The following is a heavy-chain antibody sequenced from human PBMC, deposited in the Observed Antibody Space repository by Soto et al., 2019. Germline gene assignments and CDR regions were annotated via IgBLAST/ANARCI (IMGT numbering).Heavy chain of an antibody. D-gene: IGHD6-19*01. Sequence: QVQLVQSGAEVKKPGSSVKVSCKTSGGTFSNYAISWVRQAPGQGLQWMGGIFPMYGTVHYAQTFQGRVTISADESTSTAYMELRSLRSEDTAVYYCARDSDVYSSLLQHWGQGTLVTVSS. J-gene: IGHJ1*01. CDR1: GGTFSNYA. V-gene: IGHV1-69*12. CDR3: ARDSDVYSSLLQH. CDR2: IFPMYGTV.